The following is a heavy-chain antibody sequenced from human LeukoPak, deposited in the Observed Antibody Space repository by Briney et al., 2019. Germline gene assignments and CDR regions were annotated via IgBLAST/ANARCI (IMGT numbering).Heavy chain of an antibody. V-gene: IGHV4-39*01. CDR2: ILYSGNT. CDR3: ARSSGYYRIDY. D-gene: IGHD3-22*01. Sequence: SETLSLTCTVSGGSVNKGPHYWGWIRQPPGKGLEWIGSILYSGNTYYNPSLKSRVTISVDTSKNQFSLKLSSVTAADTAVYYCARSSGYYRIDYWGQGTLVTVSS. J-gene: IGHJ4*02. CDR1: GGSVNKGPHY.